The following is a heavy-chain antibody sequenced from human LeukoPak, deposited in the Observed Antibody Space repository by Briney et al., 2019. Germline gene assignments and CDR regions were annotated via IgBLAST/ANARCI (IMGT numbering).Heavy chain of an antibody. J-gene: IGHJ5*02. CDR2: ISGSGGST. CDR3: AKNPYYDFWSGNSDNWFDP. Sequence: GSLRLSCAASGFTFSSYAMSWVRQAPGKGLEWVSAISGSGGSTYYADSVKGRFTISRDNSKNTLYLQMNSLRAEDTAVYYCAKNPYYDFWSGNSDNWFDPWGQGTLVTVSS. CDR1: GFTFSSYA. D-gene: IGHD3-3*01. V-gene: IGHV3-23*01.